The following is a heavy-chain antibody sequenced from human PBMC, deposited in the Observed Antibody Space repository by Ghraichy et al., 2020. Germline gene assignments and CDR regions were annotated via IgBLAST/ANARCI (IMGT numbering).Heavy chain of an antibody. Sequence: ETLSLTCAVYGGSFSGYYWSWIRQPPGKGLEWIGEINHSGSTNYNPSLKSRVTISVDTSKNQFSLKLSSVTAADTAVYYCARVVEMATIIPKGGYYFDYWGQGTLVTVSS. D-gene: IGHD5-24*01. CDR3: ARVVEMATIIPKGGYYFDY. J-gene: IGHJ4*02. V-gene: IGHV4-34*01. CDR2: INHSGST. CDR1: GGSFSGYY.